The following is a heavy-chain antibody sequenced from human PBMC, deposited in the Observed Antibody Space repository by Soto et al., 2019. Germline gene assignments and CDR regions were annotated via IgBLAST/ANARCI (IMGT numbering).Heavy chain of an antibody. D-gene: IGHD3-16*02. Sequence: SETLSLTCTVSGGSISSSSYYWGWIRQPPGKGLGWIGSIYYSGSTYYNPSLKSRVAISVDTCKNHFSLKLSSVTAADTDVYCCASHAMGRIVLTFGGAIRPFVFDYWGQGPLVTVSS. CDR1: GGSISSSSYY. J-gene: IGHJ4*02. CDR2: IYYSGST. V-gene: IGHV4-39*01. CDR3: ASHAMGRIVLTFGGAIRPFVFDY.